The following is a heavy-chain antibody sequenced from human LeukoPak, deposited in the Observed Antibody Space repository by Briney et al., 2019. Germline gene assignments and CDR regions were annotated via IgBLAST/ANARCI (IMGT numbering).Heavy chain of an antibody. CDR2: MYTSGST. Sequence: PSETLSLTCTFSGGSISSGSYYWSWIRQPAGKGLEWIGRMYTSGSTNYNPSLKSRVTMSVDTSKNQFSLKLSSVTAADAAVYYCARDLGLYVDVWGKGTTVTISS. CDR3: ARDLGLYVDV. D-gene: IGHD3-16*01. CDR1: GGSISSGSYY. J-gene: IGHJ6*03. V-gene: IGHV4-61*02.